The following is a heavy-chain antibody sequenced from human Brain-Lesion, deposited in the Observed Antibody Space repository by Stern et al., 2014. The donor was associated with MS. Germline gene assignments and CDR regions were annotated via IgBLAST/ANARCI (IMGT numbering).Heavy chain of an antibody. CDR1: GYTLTELS. V-gene: IGHV1-24*01. J-gene: IGHJ4*02. D-gene: IGHD1-26*01. CDR2: FDPEDGET. CDR3: ATLSPGAGGNYYRHFDS. Sequence: VQLLESGAEVKKPGASVKVSCKVSGYTLTELSMHWVRQAPRKGLEWMGGFDPEDGETIYAQKFQGRVTMTEDTSTDTAYMELSSLRSEDTAVYYCATLSPGAGGNYYRHFDSWGQGTLVTVSS.